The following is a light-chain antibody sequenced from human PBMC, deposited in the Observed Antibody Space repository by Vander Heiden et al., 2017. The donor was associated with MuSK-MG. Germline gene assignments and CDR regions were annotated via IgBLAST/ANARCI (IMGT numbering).Light chain of an antibody. CDR3: QQYAEFPRT. CDR1: QYLSKY. CDR2: DAS. J-gene: IGKJ1*01. V-gene: IGKV1-33*01. Sequence: IQMTQSPSSLSASVGDRVTVSCQASQYLSKYVNWYQQKPGTAPKLLIYDASVLATGVPSRFVGGGSGTDFTLSITSLQPEDFATYYCQQYAEFPRTFGQGTKLEIK.